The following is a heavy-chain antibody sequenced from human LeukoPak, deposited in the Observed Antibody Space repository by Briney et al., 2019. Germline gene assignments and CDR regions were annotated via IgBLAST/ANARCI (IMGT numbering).Heavy chain of an antibody. J-gene: IGHJ4*02. V-gene: IGHV3-48*04. CDR3: ARDPRYYYDSSGYGHDY. CDR2: ISSSGSTM. D-gene: IGHD3-22*01. CDR1: GFTFSNYG. Sequence: GGSLRLSCAASGFTFSNYGVNWVRQSPGKGLEWVSYISSSGSTMYYADSVKGRFTISRDNAKNSLYLQMNSLRAEDTAVYYCARDPRYYYDSSGYGHDYWGQGTLVTVSS.